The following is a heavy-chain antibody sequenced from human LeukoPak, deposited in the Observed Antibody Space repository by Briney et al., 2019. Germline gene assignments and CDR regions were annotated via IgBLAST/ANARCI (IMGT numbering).Heavy chain of an antibody. V-gene: IGHV3-7*04. CDR2: IKQDGSDK. D-gene: IGHD3-22*01. CDR1: TFTFSNAW. Sequence: PGGSLRLSCAASTFTFSNAWMSWVRQAPGKGLEWVANIKQDGSDKYYVDSVKGRFTISRDNAKNSLYLQMNSLRAEDTAVYYCARDPYDSSWGLCYFDYWGQGNLVTVSS. CDR3: ARDPYDSSWGLCYFDY. J-gene: IGHJ4*02.